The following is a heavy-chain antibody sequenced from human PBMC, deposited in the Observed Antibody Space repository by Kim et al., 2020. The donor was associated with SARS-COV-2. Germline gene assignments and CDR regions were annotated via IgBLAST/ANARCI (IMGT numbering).Heavy chain of an antibody. CDR3: AKVGDSSVYYPFDY. J-gene: IGHJ4*02. Sequence: GGSLRLSCAASGFTFSSYEMSWVRQAPGKGLEWVSGISGSGGTTYFADSVKGRFSISRDNSKNTVYLQMNSLRAEDTAVYYCAKVGDSSVYYPFDYWGQGTLVCVSS. CDR2: ISGSGGTT. CDR1: GFTFSSYE. V-gene: IGHV3-23*01. D-gene: IGHD3-22*01.